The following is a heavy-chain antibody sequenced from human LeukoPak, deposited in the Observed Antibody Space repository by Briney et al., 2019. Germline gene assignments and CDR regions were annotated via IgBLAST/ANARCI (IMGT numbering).Heavy chain of an antibody. CDR1: GFSFVNNA. CDR2: ICASGRCT. CDR3: AKYINVPGTQLLGDY. J-gene: IGHJ4*02. D-gene: IGHD1-1*01. Sequence: GGSLRLPCAASGFSFVNNAMGWVRQAPGKGLEWVSGICASGRCTFYAAPVRGRFTVSRDNFKNSLYLQMNNLRAEDTAVYYCAKYINVPGTQLLGDYWGQGALVTVSS. V-gene: IGHV3-23*01.